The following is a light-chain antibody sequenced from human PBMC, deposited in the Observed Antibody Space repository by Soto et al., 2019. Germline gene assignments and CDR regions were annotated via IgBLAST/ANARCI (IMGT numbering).Light chain of an antibody. Sequence: QAVVTQEPSLTVSPGGTVTLTCDSSTGPVTTEHYPYWFQQKPGQAPRTLIFDTSNKHSWTPARFSGSLLGGKAALTLSGAQPEEEAENYCLLSDSGVGVFGGGTQLTVL. CDR1: TGPVTTEHY. CDR3: LLSDSGVGV. V-gene: IGLV7-46*01. J-gene: IGLJ2*01. CDR2: DTS.